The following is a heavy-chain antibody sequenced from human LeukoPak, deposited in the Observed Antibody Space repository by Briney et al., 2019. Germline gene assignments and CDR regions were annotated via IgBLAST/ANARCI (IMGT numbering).Heavy chain of an antibody. CDR3: ASWVDSGWYYFDY. V-gene: IGHV4-59*01. CDR2: IYYSGST. CDR1: GGSISSYY. D-gene: IGHD6-19*01. J-gene: IGHJ4*02. Sequence: PSETLSLTCTVSGGSISSYYWSWIRQPPGKGLEWIGYIYYSGSTNYNPSLKSRVTISVDTSKNQFSLKLSSVTAADTAVYYCASWVDSGWYYFDYWGQGTLVTVSS.